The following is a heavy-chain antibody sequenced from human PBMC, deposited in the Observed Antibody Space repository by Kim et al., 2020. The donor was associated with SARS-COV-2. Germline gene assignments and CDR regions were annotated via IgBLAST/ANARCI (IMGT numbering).Heavy chain of an antibody. CDR1: GGFIRGFY. CDR3: ARAVSGNYFDY. CDR2: IYYSGST. D-gene: IGHD6-19*01. V-gene: IGHV4-59*01. Sequence: SETLSLTCSVSGGFIRGFYWSWIRQPPGKGLEWLGYIYYSGSTNYNPSLWSRGTISVDTSKNQFSLKLSSVTAADTAVYYCARAVSGNYFDYWGQGALVTVSS. J-gene: IGHJ4*02.